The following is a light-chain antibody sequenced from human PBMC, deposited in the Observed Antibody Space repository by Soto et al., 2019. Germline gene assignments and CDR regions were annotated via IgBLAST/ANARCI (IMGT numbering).Light chain of an antibody. Sequence: EIMLNLSPGSMSLSPGERATLSCRASQSVSSSYLAWYQQKPGQAPRLLIYGASSRATGIPDRFSGSGSGTDFTLTISRLEPEDFAVYYCQQYGSSPRTFGQGTKVDIK. V-gene: IGKV3-20*01. J-gene: IGKJ1*01. CDR3: QQYGSSPRT. CDR2: GAS. CDR1: QSVSSSY.